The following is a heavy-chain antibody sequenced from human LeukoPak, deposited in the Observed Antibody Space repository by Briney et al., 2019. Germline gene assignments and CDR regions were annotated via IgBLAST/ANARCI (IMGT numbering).Heavy chain of an antibody. V-gene: IGHV1-69*04. D-gene: IGHD6-19*01. CDR1: GGTFSSYA. Sequence: ASVKVSCKASGGTFSSYAISWVRQAPGQGLEWMGRIITILGIANYAQKFQGRVTITADKSTSTAYMELSSLRSEDTAVYYCASQYSSGWYPNNWGQGTLVTVSS. CDR3: ASQYSSGWYPNN. CDR2: IITILGIA. J-gene: IGHJ4*02.